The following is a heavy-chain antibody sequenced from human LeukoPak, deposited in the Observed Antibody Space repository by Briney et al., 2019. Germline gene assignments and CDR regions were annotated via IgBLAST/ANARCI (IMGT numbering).Heavy chain of an antibody. D-gene: IGHD1-20*01. CDR1: GGSISSGDYS. CDR2: IYYSGST. V-gene: IGHV4-30-4*08. Sequence: SQTLSLTCTVSGGSISSGDYSWSWIRQPPGKGLEWIGYIYYSGSTYYHPSLKSRVTISVDTSKNQFSLKLSSVTAADTAVYYCARGITAQEPFDYWGQGTLVTVSS. CDR3: ARGITAQEPFDY. J-gene: IGHJ4*02.